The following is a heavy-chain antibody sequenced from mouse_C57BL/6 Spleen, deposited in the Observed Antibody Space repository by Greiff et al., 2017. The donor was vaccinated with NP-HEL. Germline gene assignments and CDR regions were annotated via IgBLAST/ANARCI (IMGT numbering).Heavy chain of an antibody. CDR1: GFSLTSYG. Sequence: VKLMESGPGLVQPSQSLSITCTVSGFSLTSYGVHWVRQSPGKGLEWLGVIWSGGSTDYNAAFISRLSISKDNSKSQVFFKMNSLQADDTAIYYCAREGLDYWGQGTTLTVSS. J-gene: IGHJ2*01. CDR2: IWSGGST. CDR3: AREGLDY. V-gene: IGHV2-2*01.